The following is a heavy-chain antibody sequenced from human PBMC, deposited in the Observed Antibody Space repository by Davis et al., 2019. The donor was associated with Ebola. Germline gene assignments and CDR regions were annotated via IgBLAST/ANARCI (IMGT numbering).Heavy chain of an antibody. V-gene: IGHV1-46*01. CDR3: AREKIVVVITEPYYYYYGMDV. CDR1: GYTFTSYY. D-gene: IGHD3-22*01. Sequence: ASVQVSCNASGYTFTSYYMHWVRQAPGQGLEWMGIINPSGGSTSYAQTFQGRVTMTRDTSTSTVYMELSSLRSEDTAVYYCAREKIVVVITEPYYYYYGMDVWGKGTTVTVSS. J-gene: IGHJ6*04. CDR2: INPSGGST.